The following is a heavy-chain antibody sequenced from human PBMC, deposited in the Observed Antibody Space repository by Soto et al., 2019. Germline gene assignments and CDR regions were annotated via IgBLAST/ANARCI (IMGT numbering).Heavy chain of an antibody. D-gene: IGHD1-26*01. CDR1: GFTISSNA. CDR2: FSGNGINT. V-gene: IGHV3-23*01. Sequence: EVQLLESGGGLVQPGGSLRLSCAASGFTISSNAMTWVRQAPGKGLEWVSSFSGNGINTYYADSVKGRFTISRDNSKNTLYLQMNSLRVEDTAVYHCAKGTIVGANYNYYDMDVWGQGTTVTVSS. J-gene: IGHJ6*02. CDR3: AKGTIVGANYNYYDMDV.